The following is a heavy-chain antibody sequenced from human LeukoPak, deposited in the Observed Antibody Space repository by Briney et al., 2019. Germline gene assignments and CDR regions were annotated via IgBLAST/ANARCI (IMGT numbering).Heavy chain of an antibody. CDR2: IYTSGST. J-gene: IGHJ6*03. V-gene: IGHV4-4*07. CDR1: GGSISSYY. D-gene: IGHD6-19*01. Sequence: SETLSLTSTVSGGSISSYYWRWIRQPAGKGLEWIGRIYTSGSTNYNPSLKSRVTMSVDTSKNQFSLELSSVTAADTAVYCCARVQWLVRSAYYYYYMDVWGKGTTVTVSS. CDR3: ARVQWLVRSAYYYYYMDV.